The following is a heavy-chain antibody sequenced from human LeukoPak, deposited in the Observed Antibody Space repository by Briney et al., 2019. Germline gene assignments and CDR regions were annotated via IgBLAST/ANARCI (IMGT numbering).Heavy chain of an antibody. Sequence: GRSLRLSCAASGFTFSSYGMHWVRQAPGKGLEWVAVIWYDGSNKYYADSVKGRFTISRDNSKNTLYLQMNSLRAEDTAVYYCARDGGYCSSTNCCEFDYWGQGTLVTVSS. J-gene: IGHJ4*02. D-gene: IGHD2-2*01. CDR2: IWYDGSNK. CDR1: GFTFSSYG. V-gene: IGHV3-33*01. CDR3: ARDGGYCSSTNCCEFDY.